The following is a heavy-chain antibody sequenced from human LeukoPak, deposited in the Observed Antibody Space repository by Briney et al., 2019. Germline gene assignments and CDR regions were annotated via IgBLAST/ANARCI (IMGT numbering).Heavy chain of an antibody. CDR1: GFTFSSYG. D-gene: IGHD3-3*01. Sequence: PGGSLRLSCAASGFTFSSYGMHWVRQAPGKGLEWVAVIWYGGSNKYYADSVKGRFTISRDNSKNSLYLQMNSLRTEDTALYYCAKDRSRGYDFWSSYYTGFDYWGQGTLVTVSS. J-gene: IGHJ4*02. CDR3: AKDRSRGYDFWSSYYTGFDY. V-gene: IGHV3-33*03. CDR2: IWYGGSNK.